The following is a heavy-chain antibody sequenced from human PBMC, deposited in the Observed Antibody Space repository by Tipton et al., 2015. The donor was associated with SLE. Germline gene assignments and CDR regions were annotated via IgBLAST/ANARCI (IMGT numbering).Heavy chain of an antibody. D-gene: IGHD6-13*01. J-gene: IGHJ6*03. CDR2: IYYSGST. Sequence: TLSLTCIVSGGSISSNSYYWGWIRQPPGKGLEWIGSIYYSGSTYYNPSLKSRVTISVDTSKNQFSLKLSSVTAADTAVYYCQYSSSPRGAYYYYMDVWGKGTTVTVSS. CDR3: QYSSSPRGAYYYYMDV. V-gene: IGHV4-39*07. CDR1: GGSISSNSYY.